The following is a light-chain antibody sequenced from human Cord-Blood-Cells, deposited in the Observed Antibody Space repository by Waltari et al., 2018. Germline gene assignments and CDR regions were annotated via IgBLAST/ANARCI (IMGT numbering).Light chain of an antibody. CDR2: DGS. J-gene: IGLJ2*01. Sequence: SALTQPASVSGSPGQSITISCTGTSSDVGGYNYVSWYQQHPGKAPKLMIYDGSNRPSGVSNRCSGSMSGNTASLTISGLQAEDEADYYCSSYTSSSTLVFGGGTKLTVL. CDR3: SSYTSSSTLV. V-gene: IGLV2-14*01. CDR1: SSDVGGYNY.